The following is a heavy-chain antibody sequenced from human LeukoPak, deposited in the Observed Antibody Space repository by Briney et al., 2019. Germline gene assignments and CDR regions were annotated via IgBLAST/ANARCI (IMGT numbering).Heavy chain of an antibody. D-gene: IGHD3-22*01. CDR1: GYTFTSYG. Sequence: RASVKVSCKASGYTFTSYGISWVRQAPGQGLEWMGWISAYNGNTNYAQKLQGRVTMTTDTSTSTAYMELRSLRSDDTAVYYCARDNPQPPYYYDSSGYFEFDYWGQRTLVTVSS. CDR2: ISAYNGNT. J-gene: IGHJ4*02. CDR3: ARDNPQPPYYYDSSGYFEFDY. V-gene: IGHV1-18*01.